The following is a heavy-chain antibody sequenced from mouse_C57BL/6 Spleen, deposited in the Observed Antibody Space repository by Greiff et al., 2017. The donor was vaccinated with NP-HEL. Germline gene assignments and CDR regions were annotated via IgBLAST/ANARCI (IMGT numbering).Heavy chain of an antibody. J-gene: IGHJ2*01. V-gene: IGHV1-15*01. CDR3: TRFGTVVEGC. Sequence: VQLQQSGAELVRPGASVTLSCKASGYTFTDYDMHWVKQTPVHGLEWIGAIDPETGGTAYNQKFKGKAILTADKSSSTAYMELRSLTSEDSAVYYCTRFGTVVEGCWGQGTTLTVSS. CDR2: IDPETGGT. D-gene: IGHD1-1*01. CDR1: GYTFTDYD.